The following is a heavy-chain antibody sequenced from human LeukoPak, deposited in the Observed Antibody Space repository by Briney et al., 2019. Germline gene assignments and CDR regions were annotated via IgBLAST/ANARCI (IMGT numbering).Heavy chain of an antibody. D-gene: IGHD5-12*01. CDR3: ARVVPIVATAYYFDY. J-gene: IGHJ4*02. V-gene: IGHV4-59*08. CDR1: GGSISNYY. Sequence: PSETLSLTCTVSGGSISNYYWSWIRQPPGKGLEWIGYIYYNGSTIYNPSLESRLTISVDTSKNQFSLRLSSVTAADTAVYYCARVVPIVATAYYFDYWGQGTLVTVSS. CDR2: IYYNGST.